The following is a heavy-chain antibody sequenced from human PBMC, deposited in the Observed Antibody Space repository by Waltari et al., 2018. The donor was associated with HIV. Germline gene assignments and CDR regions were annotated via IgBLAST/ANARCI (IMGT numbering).Heavy chain of an antibody. CDR3: ARDSRDNSWSLNFFDP. V-gene: IGHV3-21*01. CDR2: ISSSGTFT. CDR1: GLTSNSYS. Sequence: EVQLVESGGGPVKPGGSLRHPCRASGLTSNSYSLIWVRQAPGKGLEWISSISSSGTFTHYADSVKGRFTISRDNANKSVYLQMNSLRAEDTAVYYCARDSRDNSWSLNFFDPWGQGTLVTVSS. J-gene: IGHJ5*02. D-gene: IGHD6-13*01.